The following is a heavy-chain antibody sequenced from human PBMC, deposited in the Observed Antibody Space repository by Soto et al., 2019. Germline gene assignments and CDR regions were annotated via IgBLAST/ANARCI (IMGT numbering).Heavy chain of an antibody. D-gene: IGHD3-22*01. V-gene: IGHV4-31*03. J-gene: IGHJ6*02. CDR3: ARDVVVMGGGYYYHGMDV. CDR2: IYYSGST. CDR1: GGSISSGGYY. Sequence: KPSETLSLTCTVSGGSISSGGYYWSWIRQHPGKGLEWIGYIYYSGSTYYNPSLKSRVTISVDTSKNQFSLKLSSVTAADTAVYYCARDVVVMGGGYYYHGMDVWGQGTTVTVSS.